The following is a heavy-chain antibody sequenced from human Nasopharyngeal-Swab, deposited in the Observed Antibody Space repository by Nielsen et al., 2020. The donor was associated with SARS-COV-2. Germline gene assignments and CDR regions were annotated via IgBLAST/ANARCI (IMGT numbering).Heavy chain of an antibody. CDR1: GGSISSGSYY. CDR2: IDTSGST. Sequence: SETLSLTCTVSGGSISSGSYYWSWIRQPAGKGLEWIGSIDTSGSTNYNPSLKSRVTISVATSKNQFSLKLSSVTAADTAVYYCARVGDILTGYYLDYWGQGTLVTVSS. D-gene: IGHD3-9*01. J-gene: IGHJ4*02. V-gene: IGHV4-61*02. CDR3: ARVGDILTGYYLDY.